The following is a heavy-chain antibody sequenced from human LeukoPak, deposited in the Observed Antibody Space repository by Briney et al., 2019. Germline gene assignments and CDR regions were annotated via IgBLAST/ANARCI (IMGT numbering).Heavy chain of an antibody. CDR1: GYPISSGYY. CDR3: TRGGDSYLGSSDY. J-gene: IGHJ4*02. CDR2: IYHSGST. D-gene: IGHD2-21*01. V-gene: IGHV4-38-2*02. Sequence: SETMSLTCSVSGYPISSGYYWGWIRQPPGEGLEWIGSIYHSGSTYHNPSLKSRVTISVDTSKNQLSLKLSSVTAADSAVYYCTRGGDSYLGSSDYWGQGTLVTVSS.